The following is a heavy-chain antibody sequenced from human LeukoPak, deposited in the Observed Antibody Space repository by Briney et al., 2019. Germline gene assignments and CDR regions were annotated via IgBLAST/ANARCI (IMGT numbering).Heavy chain of an antibody. CDR3: ARLDGETLDY. D-gene: IGHD4-17*01. V-gene: IGHV4-34*01. Sequence: RASATLSLTSAFYGGSFSGYYWGWIRQPPGKGLEWIGEINHSGSTNYNPSLKSRVTISVDTSKNQFSLKLSSVTAADTAVYYCARLDGETLDYWGQGSLVTVSS. CDR2: INHSGST. CDR1: GGSFSGYY. J-gene: IGHJ4*02.